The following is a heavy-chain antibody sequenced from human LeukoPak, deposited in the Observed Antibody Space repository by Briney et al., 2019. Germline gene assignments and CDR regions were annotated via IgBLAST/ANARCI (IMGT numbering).Heavy chain of an antibody. D-gene: IGHD6-19*01. CDR1: GYIFTDYG. V-gene: IGHV1-18*01. Sequence: ASVKISCKASGYIFTDYGITWVRRAPGQGLEWMGWISTYNGVTNYAQKFQGRVTMTTDTSTGTAYMELQSLGSDDTALYYCGRDSSGWYQDYFDPWGQGTLVIVSS. CDR2: ISTYNGVT. CDR3: GRDSSGWYQDYFDP. J-gene: IGHJ5*02.